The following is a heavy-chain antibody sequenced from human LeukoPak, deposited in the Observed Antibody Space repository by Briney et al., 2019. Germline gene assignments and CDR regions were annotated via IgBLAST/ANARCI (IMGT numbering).Heavy chain of an antibody. Sequence: GGSLRLSYAASGFTFSSYAMHWVRQAPGKGLEWVSGTSDRGDYTYYADSVKGRFTISRDSSKNTLFLQMNSLRAEDTALYFCARKAQYNGHYPLDYWGQGTLVTVSS. D-gene: IGHD1-7*01. CDR2: TSDRGDYT. CDR3: ARKAQYNGHYPLDY. V-gene: IGHV3-23*01. J-gene: IGHJ4*02. CDR1: GFTFSSYA.